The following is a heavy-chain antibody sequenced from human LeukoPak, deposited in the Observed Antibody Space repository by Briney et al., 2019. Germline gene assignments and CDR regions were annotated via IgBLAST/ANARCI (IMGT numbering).Heavy chain of an antibody. D-gene: IGHD3-10*01. CDR1: GFTFNNYA. CDR3: GKRELWHGSGEDA. J-gene: IGHJ6*02. CDR2: ISGSGDRT. V-gene: IGHV3-23*01. Sequence: GGSLRHSCAASGFTFNNYAMSWFRQTPGKGLEWVSAISGSGDRTYYAESVKGRFSISRDNSKNTLYLQMHSLRAEDTAVYYCGKRELWHGSGEDAWGQGTTVTVSS.